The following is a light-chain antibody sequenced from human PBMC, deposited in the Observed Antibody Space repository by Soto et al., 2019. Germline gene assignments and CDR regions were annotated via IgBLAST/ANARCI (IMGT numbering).Light chain of an antibody. J-gene: IGKJ5*01. CDR1: QSIKMF. Sequence: DIEMTQSPSSLSAFVGDTVTLICRARQSIKMFLNWYQQKPRKAPKLLMHGASSLERGVPSRLSGSASGTEFVLTISNLQPEDFAIYFCQQSYRTPTFGQGTRLEIK. CDR2: GAS. V-gene: IGKV1-39*01. CDR3: QQSYRTPT.